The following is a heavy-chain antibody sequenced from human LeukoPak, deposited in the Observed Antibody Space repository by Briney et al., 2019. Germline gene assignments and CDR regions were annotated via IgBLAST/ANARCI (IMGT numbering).Heavy chain of an antibody. CDR3: ATLKVDHYDFWSGPGAFDI. Sequence: SETLSLTCAVYGGSFSGYYWSWIRQPPGKGLEWIGEINHSGSTNYNPSLKSRVTISVDTSKNQFSLKLSSVTAADTAVYYCATLKVDHYDFWSGPGAFDIWGQGTMVTVSS. CDR1: GGSFSGYY. D-gene: IGHD3-3*01. CDR2: INHSGST. V-gene: IGHV4-34*01. J-gene: IGHJ3*02.